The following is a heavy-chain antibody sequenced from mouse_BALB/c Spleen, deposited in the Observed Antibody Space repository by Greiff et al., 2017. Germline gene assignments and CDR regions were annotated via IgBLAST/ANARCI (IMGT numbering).Heavy chain of an antibody. CDR2: ISYSGST. CDR1: GYSITSDYA. CDR3: ARGLGGY. D-gene: IGHD3-3*01. V-gene: IGHV3-2*02. J-gene: IGHJ2*01. Sequence: EVMLVESGPGLVKPSQSLSLTCTVTGYSITSDYAWNWIRQFPGNKLEWMGYISYSGSTSYNPSLKSRISITRDTSKNQFFLQLNSVTTEDTATYYCARGLGGYWGQGTTLTVSS.